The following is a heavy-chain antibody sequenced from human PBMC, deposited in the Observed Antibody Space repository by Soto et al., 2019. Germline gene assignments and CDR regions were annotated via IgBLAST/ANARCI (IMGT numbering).Heavy chain of an antibody. CDR3: ARHNYGVDV. CDR2: MYYSGST. V-gene: IGHV4-39*01. CDR1: GGSISSSDYY. Sequence: SETLSLTCTVSGGSISSSDYYWGWIRQPPGRGLEWIGSMYYSGSTYYNPSLESRVTISVDTSKNQFSLKLSSVTAADAAVYYCARHNYGVDVWGQGTTVTVSS. J-gene: IGHJ6*02.